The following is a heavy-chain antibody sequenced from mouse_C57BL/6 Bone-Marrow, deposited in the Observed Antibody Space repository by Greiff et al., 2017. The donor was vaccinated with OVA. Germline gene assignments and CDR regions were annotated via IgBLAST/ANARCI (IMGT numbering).Heavy chain of an antibody. V-gene: IGHV1-26*01. D-gene: IGHD1-1*01. CDR2: INPNNGGT. CDR3: AREYGSSSFDY. CDR1: GYTFTDYY. J-gene: IGHJ2*01. Sequence: VQLQQSGPELVKPGASVKISCKASGYTFTDYYMNWVKQSHGKSLEWIGDINPNNGGTSYNQKFKGKATLTVDKSSSTAYMELRSLTSEDSAVYYCAREYGSSSFDYWGQGTTLTVSS.